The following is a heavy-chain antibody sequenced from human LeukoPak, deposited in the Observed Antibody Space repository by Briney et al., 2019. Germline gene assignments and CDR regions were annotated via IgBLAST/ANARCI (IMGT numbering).Heavy chain of an antibody. Sequence: PSETLSLTCTVSGGSISSYYWSWIRQPAGKGLEWIGRIYTSGSTNYNPSLKSRVTMSVDTSKNQFSLKLSSVTAADTAVYYCARDRYYDFWSGYPDYYYYTDVWGKGTTVTVSS. D-gene: IGHD3-3*01. J-gene: IGHJ6*03. V-gene: IGHV4-4*07. CDR2: IYTSGST. CDR3: ARDRYYDFWSGYPDYYYYTDV. CDR1: GGSISSYY.